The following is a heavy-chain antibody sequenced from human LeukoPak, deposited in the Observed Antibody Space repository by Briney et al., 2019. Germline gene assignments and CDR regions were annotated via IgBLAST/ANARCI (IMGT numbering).Heavy chain of an antibody. CDR1: GGSIISGNW. J-gene: IGHJ4*02. V-gene: IGHV4-4*02. Sequence: PSETLSLTCAVSGGSIISGNWWSWVRQPPGKGLEWIGEIYHSGSTNYNPSLKSRVTISVDTSKNQFSLKLSSVTAADTAVYYCARRWPRSIGTFGGVISYWGQGTLVTVSS. CDR3: ARRWPRSIGTFGGVISY. CDR2: IYHSGST. D-gene: IGHD3-16*02.